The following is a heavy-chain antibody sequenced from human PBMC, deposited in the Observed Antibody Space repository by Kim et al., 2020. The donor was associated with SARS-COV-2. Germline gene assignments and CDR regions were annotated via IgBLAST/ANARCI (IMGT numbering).Heavy chain of an antibody. D-gene: IGHD3-22*01. V-gene: IGHV5-51*01. Sequence: GESLKISCKGSGYSFTSYWIGWVRQMPGKGLEWMGIIYPGDSDTRYSPSFQGQVTISADKSISTAYLQWSSLKASDTAMYYCARLGGNYYGSSGRYYYYYYDMDVWGQGTTVTVSS. CDR2: IYPGDSDT. J-gene: IGHJ6*02. CDR1: GYSFTSYW. CDR3: ARLGGNYYGSSGRYYYYYYDMDV.